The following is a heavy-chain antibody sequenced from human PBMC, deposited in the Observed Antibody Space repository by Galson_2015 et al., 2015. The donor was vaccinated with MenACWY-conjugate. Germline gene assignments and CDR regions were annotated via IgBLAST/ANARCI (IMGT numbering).Heavy chain of an antibody. CDR3: AKDRQPDSGWNFDY. CDR2: IYPNGVTT. V-gene: IGHV3-23*01. CDR1: GFTFSSYS. J-gene: IGHJ4*02. Sequence: SLRLSCAASGFTFSSYSMNWVRQAPGKGLEWVSAIYPNGVTTYYAESVKGRFTISRDNSKNTVYLQMNSLRAEDTAVYHCAKDRQPDSGWNFDYWGQGTLVTVSS. D-gene: IGHD6-19*01.